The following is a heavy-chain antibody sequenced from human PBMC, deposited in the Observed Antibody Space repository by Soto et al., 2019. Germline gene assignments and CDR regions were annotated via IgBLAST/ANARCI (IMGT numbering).Heavy chain of an antibody. V-gene: IGHV4-39*01. CDR2: FYYSGST. CDR3: ARLHGYCISTSCYGYYAMDV. CDR1: GGSINNSSYS. Sequence: SETLSLTCTASGGSINNSSYSWGWIRQPPGKGLEWIGTFYYSGSTYYNPSLKSRVTISVDTSKNQFSLKLSSVTAADTAVYYCARLHGYCISTSCYGYYAMDVWGQGTTVTAP. J-gene: IGHJ6*02. D-gene: IGHD2-2*01.